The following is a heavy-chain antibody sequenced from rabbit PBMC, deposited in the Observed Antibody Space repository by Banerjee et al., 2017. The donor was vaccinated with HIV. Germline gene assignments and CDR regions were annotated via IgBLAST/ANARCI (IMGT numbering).Heavy chain of an antibody. D-gene: IGHD1-1*01. J-gene: IGHJ3*01. CDR2: IHAGSSGTT. CDR3: ARSTSGYDIGDL. CDR1: GFSFSSGYY. V-gene: IGHV1S40*01. Sequence: QSLEESGGDLVKPVASLTLTCTASGFSFSSGYYMCWVRQAPGKGLEWIACIHAGSSGTTYYASWAKGRFTISKTSSTTVTLQMTSLTAADTATYFCARSTSGYDIGDLWGQGTLVTVS.